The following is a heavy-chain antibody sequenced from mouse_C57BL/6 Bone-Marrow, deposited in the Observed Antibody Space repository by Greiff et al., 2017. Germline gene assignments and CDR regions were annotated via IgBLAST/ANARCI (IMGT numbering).Heavy chain of an antibody. CDR2: INPSNGGT. D-gene: IGHD2-5*01. CDR3: ARSLDSNYERWYFDV. V-gene: IGHV1-53*01. CDR1: GYTFNSYW. J-gene: IGHJ1*03. Sequence: QVQLQQPGTELVKPGASLKLSCTASGYTFNSYWMHWVQQRPGQGLEWIGNINPSNGGTNYNEKFKSKATLTVDKSSSTAYMQLSSLTSEDSAVYECARSLDSNYERWYFDVWGTGTTVTVSS.